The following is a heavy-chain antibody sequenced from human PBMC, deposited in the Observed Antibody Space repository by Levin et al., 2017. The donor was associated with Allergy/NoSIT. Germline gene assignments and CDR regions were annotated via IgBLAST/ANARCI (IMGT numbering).Heavy chain of an antibody. V-gene: IGHV3-64*01. D-gene: IGHD2-2*01. J-gene: IGHJ4*02. Sequence: LSLTCAASGFTFSTYAMHWVRQAPGKGLEYVSAISSNGGSTYYANSVKGRFTISRDNSKNTLYLQMGSLRAEDMAVYYCARAYCSSTSCCYDYWGQGTLVTVSS. CDR3: ARAYCSSTSCCYDY. CDR1: GFTFSTYA. CDR2: ISSNGGST.